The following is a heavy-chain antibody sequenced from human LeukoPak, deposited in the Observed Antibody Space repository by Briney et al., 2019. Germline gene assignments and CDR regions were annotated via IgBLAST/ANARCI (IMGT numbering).Heavy chain of an antibody. Sequence: SETLSLTCTVSGGSISSSSYYWGWIRQPPGKGLEWIGSIYYSGSTYYNPSLKSRVTISVDTSKNQFSLKLSSVTAADTAVYYCARHFPPRYGSGSYYNDGSPKFDYWGQGTLVTVSS. V-gene: IGHV4-39*01. J-gene: IGHJ4*02. CDR1: GGSISSSSYY. D-gene: IGHD3-10*01. CDR2: IYYSGST. CDR3: ARHFPPRYGSGSYYNDGSPKFDY.